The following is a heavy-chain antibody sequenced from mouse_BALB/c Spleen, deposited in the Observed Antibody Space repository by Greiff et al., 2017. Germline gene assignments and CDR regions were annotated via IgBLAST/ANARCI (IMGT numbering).Heavy chain of an antibody. V-gene: IGHV1-31*01. CDR2: INPYNGAT. D-gene: IGHD2-4*01. CDR1: GYSFTGYY. J-gene: IGHJ3*01. CDR3: AKGLGFAY. Sequence: VQLKQSGPELEKPGASVKISCKASGYSFTGYYMHWVKQSHVKSLEWIGRINPYNGATSYNQNFKDKASLTVDKSSSTAYMELHSLTSEDSAVYYCAKGLGFAYWGQGTLVTVSA.